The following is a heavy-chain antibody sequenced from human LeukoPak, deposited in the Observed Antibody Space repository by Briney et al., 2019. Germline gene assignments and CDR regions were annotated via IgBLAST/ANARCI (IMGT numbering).Heavy chain of an antibody. D-gene: IGHD5-24*01. V-gene: IGHV1-8*03. CDR3: ARAGWSVETTFYFDC. CDR1: GYTFTSYD. J-gene: IGHJ4*02. CDR2: MNTNSGNT. Sequence: ASVKVSCKGSGYTFTSYDINRVRQAPGQGIGWVGWMNTNSGNTGYAQKFQGRVTITRNTSISTAHMELMSLRREDAAVYYCARAGWSVETTFYFDCWGQGTLVTVSS.